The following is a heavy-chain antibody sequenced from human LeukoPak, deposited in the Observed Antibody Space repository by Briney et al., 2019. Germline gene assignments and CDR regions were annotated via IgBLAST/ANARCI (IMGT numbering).Heavy chain of an antibody. Sequence: PGGSLRLSCAASGFTFSSEAMSWVRQAPGKRLEWVSTIDVSGGNTHYSHPVKRRFTISRDNSKSTLYLQMNSLRAEDTAVYYCAKDVHNLVGGMSYWGQGALVTVSP. CDR3: AKDVHNLVGGMSY. CDR1: GFTFSSEA. CDR2: IDVSGGNT. D-gene: IGHD2-21*01. V-gene: IGHV3-23*01. J-gene: IGHJ4*02.